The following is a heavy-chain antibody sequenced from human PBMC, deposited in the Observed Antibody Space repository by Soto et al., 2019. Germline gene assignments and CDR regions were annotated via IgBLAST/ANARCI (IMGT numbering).Heavy chain of an antibody. CDR1: GGTFSSYA. V-gene: IGHV1-69*06. CDR2: IIPIFGTA. CDR3: ATQTSYDFWSGYYPQGAFDY. Sequence: SVKVSCKASGGTFSSYAISWVRQAPGQGLEWMGGIIPIFGTANYAQKFQGRVTITADKSTSTAYMELSSLRSEDTAVYYCATQTSYDFWSGYYPQGAFDYWGQGTLVTVSS. J-gene: IGHJ4*02. D-gene: IGHD3-3*01.